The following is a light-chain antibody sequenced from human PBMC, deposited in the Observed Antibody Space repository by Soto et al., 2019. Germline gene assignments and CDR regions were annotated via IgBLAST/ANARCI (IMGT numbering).Light chain of an antibody. Sequence: QSALTQPASVSGSPGQSITISCTGTSSDVGSYNLVSWYQQHPGKAPKLMIYEGSKRPSGVSNRFSGSKSGNTASLTISGLQAEDEADYYCCSYAGSSTERVFGTGTKVTVL. CDR3: CSYAGSSTERV. V-gene: IGLV2-23*01. J-gene: IGLJ1*01. CDR1: SSDVGSYNL. CDR2: EGS.